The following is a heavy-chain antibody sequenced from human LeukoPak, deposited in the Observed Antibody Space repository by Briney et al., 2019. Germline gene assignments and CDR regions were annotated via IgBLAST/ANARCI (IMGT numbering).Heavy chain of an antibody. CDR1: GYTFTGYY. J-gene: IGHJ6*03. CDR3: ARVGRSTGYYMDV. Sequence: ASVKVSFKASGYTFTGYYMHWLRQAPGQGLEWMGWINPNSGGTNYAQKFQGRVTMTRDTSISTAYMELSGLRSDDTAVYYCARVGRSTGYYMDVWGKGTTVAVSS. CDR2: INPNSGGT. V-gene: IGHV1-2*02. D-gene: IGHD1-1*01.